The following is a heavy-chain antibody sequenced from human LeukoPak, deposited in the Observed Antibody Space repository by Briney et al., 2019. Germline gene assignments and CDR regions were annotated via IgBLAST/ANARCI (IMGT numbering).Heavy chain of an antibody. J-gene: IGHJ3*02. CDR3: ARERCSGGSCFERDAFDI. CDR2: ISSSSSYI. CDR1: GFTFSSYS. Sequence: PGGSLRLSCAASGFTFSSYSMNWVRQAPGKGLEWVSSISSSSSYIYYADSVKGRFTISRDNAKNSLYLQMNSLRAEDTAVYYCARERCSGGSCFERDAFDIWGQGTMVTVSS. D-gene: IGHD2-15*01. V-gene: IGHV3-21*01.